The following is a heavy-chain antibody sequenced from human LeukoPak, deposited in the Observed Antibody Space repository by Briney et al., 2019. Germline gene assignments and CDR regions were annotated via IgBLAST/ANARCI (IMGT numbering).Heavy chain of an antibody. CDR3: ARGSFDSSGYYVFDY. J-gene: IGHJ4*02. D-gene: IGHD3-22*01. CDR1: GGSISTNY. CDR2: IYNTGNT. Sequence: PSETLSLTCSGSGGSISTNYWSWIRQPAGKGLQWIGRIYNTGNTNYSPSLEGRATMSADTSKNQFSLKLSSVTAADTAVYYCARGSFDSSGYYVFDYWGQGSLVTVSS. V-gene: IGHV4-4*07.